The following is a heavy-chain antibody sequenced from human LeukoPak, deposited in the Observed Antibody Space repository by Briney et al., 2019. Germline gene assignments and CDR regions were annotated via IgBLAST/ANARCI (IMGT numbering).Heavy chain of an antibody. CDR1: GDSMSSSRFA. Sequence: SETLPLTCDVSGDSMSSSRFAWSWLRQPPGKGLEWIGYSYHGGSTHYNPSLQGRVTISVDRSKKQFSLSVNSLTAADTAVYYCARMVVDITRWFDPWGQGTLVTVSS. CDR3: ARMVVDITRWFDP. V-gene: IGHV4-30-2*01. J-gene: IGHJ5*02. CDR2: SYHGGST. D-gene: IGHD2-21*01.